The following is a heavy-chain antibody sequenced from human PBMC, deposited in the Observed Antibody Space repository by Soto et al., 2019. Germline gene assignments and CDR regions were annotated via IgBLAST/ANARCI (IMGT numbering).Heavy chain of an antibody. Sequence: QVQLLQSGAEVKKPGYSVKVSCKASGATFSSFAFSWVRQAPGQGLEWMGVIIPIFYTISYAQKFQGRVTITADESTRTAYMELNSLTSDDTAVYYCASPLKWSGYYIAFDYWGQGTLVIVSS. CDR3: ASPLKWSGYYIAFDY. CDR1: GATFSSFA. D-gene: IGHD3-3*01. V-gene: IGHV1-69*01. CDR2: IIPIFYTI. J-gene: IGHJ4*02.